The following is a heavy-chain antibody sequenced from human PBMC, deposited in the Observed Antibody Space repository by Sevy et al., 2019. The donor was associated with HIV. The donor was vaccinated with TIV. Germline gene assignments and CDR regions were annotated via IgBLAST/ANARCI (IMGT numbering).Heavy chain of an antibody. CDR2: INPSGGNT. J-gene: IGHJ3*02. D-gene: IGHD3-22*01. V-gene: IGHV1-46*01. Sequence: ASVKVSCKASGYTFTSYYMHWVRQAPGQGLEWMGIINPSGGNTSYAQKFQGRVTMTRDTSTSTVYMELSSLRSEDTAVYYCARGGYYDSSGYYQDAFDIWGQGTMVTVSS. CDR1: GYTFTSYY. CDR3: ARGGYYDSSGYYQDAFDI.